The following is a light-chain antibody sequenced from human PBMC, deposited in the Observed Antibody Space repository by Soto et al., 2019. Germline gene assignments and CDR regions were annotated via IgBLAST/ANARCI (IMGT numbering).Light chain of an antibody. Sequence: EILLTQSPDTLSLSPGERATLSCRASQSVSTYLAWYQQKPGQAPRLLIYDASNRATGIPPRFSGSGSGTEFTLTISSLQSEDFAVYYCQQYNNWPQTFGQGTKVDIK. V-gene: IGKV3-11*01. J-gene: IGKJ1*01. CDR3: QQYNNWPQT. CDR1: QSVSTY. CDR2: DAS.